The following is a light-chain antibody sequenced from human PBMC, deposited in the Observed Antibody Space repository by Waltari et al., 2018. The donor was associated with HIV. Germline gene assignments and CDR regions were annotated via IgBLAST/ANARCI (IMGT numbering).Light chain of an antibody. V-gene: IGKV3-11*01. CDR1: QNLSSY. CDR2: DAS. CDR3: QQRNNWPLT. Sequence: EIVLTQSPATLSLSPGERATLSCRVSQNLSSYLAWYQKKPGQAPRLFIYDASSRATRIPTRFSGSGSGTDFTLTISSLEPEDSAVYYCQQRNNWPLTFGGGTKVEIK. J-gene: IGKJ4*01.